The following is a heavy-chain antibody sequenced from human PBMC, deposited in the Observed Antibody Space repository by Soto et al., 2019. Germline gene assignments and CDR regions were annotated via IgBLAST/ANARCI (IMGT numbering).Heavy chain of an antibody. CDR3: ARNRVDKKMIFFWDPYASGMDA. D-gene: IGHD3-3*01. CDR2: INPRGGSP. J-gene: IGHJ6*02. Sequence: GASVKVSCKPSGYTFTNYYIHWVRQAPGQGLQWMGIINPRGGSPTYAQKFQGRVTMTRDTSTSTVYMELSSLRSEDTAVYYCARNRVDKKMIFFWDPYASGMDAWGQGASVTVS. V-gene: IGHV1-46*01. CDR1: GYTFTNYY.